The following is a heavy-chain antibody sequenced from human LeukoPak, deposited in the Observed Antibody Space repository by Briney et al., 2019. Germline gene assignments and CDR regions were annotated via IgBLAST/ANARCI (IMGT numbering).Heavy chain of an antibody. CDR3: ARSLGAYDSSGYYKDY. J-gene: IGHJ4*02. CDR1: GGTFSSYA. CDR2: ISAYHGNT. D-gene: IGHD3-22*01. Sequence: ASVKVSCKASGGTFSSYAISWVRQAPGQGLEWMGWISAYHGNTNYAQKLQGRVTMTIDTSTSTAYMELRSLRSDDTAVYYCARSLGAYDSSGYYKDYWGQGTLVTVSS. V-gene: IGHV1-18*01.